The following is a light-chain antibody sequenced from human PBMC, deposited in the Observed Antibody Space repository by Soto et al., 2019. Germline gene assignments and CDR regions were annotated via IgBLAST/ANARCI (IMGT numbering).Light chain of an antibody. V-gene: IGKV3-20*01. J-gene: IGKJ1*01. Sequence: IVLTQSPGPLSLSPGERATLSCRASQSVSSNYLAWYQQKPGQAPRLLIYGASSRATGIPDRFSGSGSGTDFTLTISRPEPEDFAVYYCQQDDSSWTFGQGTKVDIK. CDR3: QQDDSSWT. CDR1: QSVSSNY. CDR2: GAS.